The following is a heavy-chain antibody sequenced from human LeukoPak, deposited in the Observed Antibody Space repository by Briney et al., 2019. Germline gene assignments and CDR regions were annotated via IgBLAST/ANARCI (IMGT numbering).Heavy chain of an antibody. CDR2: ISSSSSYI. D-gene: IGHD3-9*01. Sequence: GGSLRLSCAASGFTFSSYSMNWVRQAPGKGLEWVSSISSSSSYIYYADSVKGRFTISRDNAKNSLYLQMNSLRAEDTAVYYCARDVARDDILTGYHRVQTYYYGMDVWGQGTTVIVSS. CDR1: GFTFSSYS. J-gene: IGHJ6*02. CDR3: ARDVARDDILTGYHRVQTYYYGMDV. V-gene: IGHV3-21*01.